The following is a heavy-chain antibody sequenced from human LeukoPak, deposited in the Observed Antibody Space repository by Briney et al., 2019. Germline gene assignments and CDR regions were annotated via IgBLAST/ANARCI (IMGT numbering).Heavy chain of an antibody. D-gene: IGHD2-15*01. V-gene: IGHV5-51*01. J-gene: IGHJ4*02. Sequence: KPGESLKISCQASGYSFSSYWIGWVRQMPGKGLEWMGIISPDDSNTKYSPSFQGRVTISADKSISTAYLQWNSLQASATGIYYCARLGRRYPYCSDGNCSPLDSWGQGTLVTVSS. CDR3: ARLGRRYPYCSDGNCSPLDS. CDR1: GYSFSSYW. CDR2: ISPDDSNT.